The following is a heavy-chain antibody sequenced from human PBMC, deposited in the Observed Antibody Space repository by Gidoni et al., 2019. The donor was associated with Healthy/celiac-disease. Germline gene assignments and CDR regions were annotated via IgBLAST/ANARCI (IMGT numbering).Heavy chain of an antibody. CDR3: ARATDIVVVVANAFDI. CDR2: IYYSGST. CDR1: GGSISSGGYY. J-gene: IGHJ3*02. V-gene: IGHV4-31*03. Sequence: QVQLQESGPGLVKPSQTLSLTCTVSGGSISSGGYYWSWICQHPGKGLEWIGYIYYSGSTYYNPSLKSRVTISVDTSKNQFSLKLSSVTAADTAVYYCARATDIVVVVANAFDIWGQGTMVTVSS. D-gene: IGHD2-15*01.